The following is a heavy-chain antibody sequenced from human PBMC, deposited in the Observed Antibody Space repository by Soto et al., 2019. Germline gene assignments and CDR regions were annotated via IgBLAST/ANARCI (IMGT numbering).Heavy chain of an antibody. Sequence: QIHLQESGPGLLKPWETLSLTCSVSGASMTDHYGSWIRQTPGRGLEHIGYVFYTGTAYYNPSLKSRVTLSIDTSNNRFSLKMTSLTAADTAIYYCARSGHVFGGVVWGPGILVTGSS. CDR2: VFYTGTA. J-gene: IGHJ4*02. D-gene: IGHD3-16*01. V-gene: IGHV4-59*11. CDR1: GASMTDHY. CDR3: ARSGHVFGGVV.